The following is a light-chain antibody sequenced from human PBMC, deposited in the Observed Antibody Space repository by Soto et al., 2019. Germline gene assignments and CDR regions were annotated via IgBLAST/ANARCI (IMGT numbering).Light chain of an antibody. J-gene: IGKJ1*01. CDR1: QSVSSN. CDR3: QQYNNWPPTWT. V-gene: IGKV3-15*01. CDR2: AVS. Sequence: EILMTQSPATLSVSPGERATLSCRASQSVSSNLAWYQQKPGQAPRPLIYAVSTRATGIPARFSGSGSGTEFTLTINSLQSEDFAVYYCQQYNNWPPTWTFGQGTKVDIK.